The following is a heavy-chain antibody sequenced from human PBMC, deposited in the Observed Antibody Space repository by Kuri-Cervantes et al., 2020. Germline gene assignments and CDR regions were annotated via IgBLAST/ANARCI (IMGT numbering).Heavy chain of an antibody. CDR2: IYHSGST. V-gene: IGHV4-30-2*02. D-gene: IGHD2-21*02. CDR1: GGSISSGGYS. Sequence: SETLSLTCGVSGGSISSGGYSWNWSRQPPGKGLEWIGNIYHSGSTFYNPSLKSRATISVDTSKNQFSLKLSSVTAADTAVYYCAIQYSAISGWFDPWGQGTLVTVSS. CDR3: AIQYSAISGWFDP. J-gene: IGHJ5*02.